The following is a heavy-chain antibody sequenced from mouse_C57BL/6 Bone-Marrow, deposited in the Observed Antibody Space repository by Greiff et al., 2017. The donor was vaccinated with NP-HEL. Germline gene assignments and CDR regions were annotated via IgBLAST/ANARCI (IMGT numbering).Heavy chain of an antibody. V-gene: IGHV1-53*01. Sequence: QVQLQQPGTELVKPGASVKLSCKASGYTFTNYWIPWVKQRPGPGLEWIGNIYPGSGGSNYNEKFKSKATLTVDTSSSTAYMQLSSLTSEDSAVFYCARKDNWDGNWYFEDGGTGTTVTVTA. CDR1: GYTFTNYW. D-gene: IGHD4-1*02. J-gene: IGHJ1*03. CDR2: IYPGSGGS. CDR3: ARKDNWDGNWYFED.